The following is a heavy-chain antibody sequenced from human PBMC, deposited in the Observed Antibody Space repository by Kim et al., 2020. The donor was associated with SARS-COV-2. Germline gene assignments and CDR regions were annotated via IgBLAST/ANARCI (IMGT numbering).Heavy chain of an antibody. D-gene: IGHD2-2*01. CDR1: GYSFTSYW. V-gene: IGHV5-51*01. J-gene: IGHJ6*02. CDR2: IYPGDSDT. CDR3: ARLPVGCSSTSCQSGSKIFPYYYYGMDV. Sequence: GESLKISCKGSGYSFTSYWIGWVRQMPGKGLEWMGIIYPGDSDTRYSPSFQGQVTIPADKSISTAYRQWSSLKASDTAMYYCARLPVGCSSTSCQSGSKIFPYYYYGMDVWGQGTTVTVSS.